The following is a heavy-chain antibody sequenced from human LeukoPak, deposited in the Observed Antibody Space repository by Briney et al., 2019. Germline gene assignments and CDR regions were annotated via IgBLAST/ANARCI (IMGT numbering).Heavy chain of an antibody. CDR2: ISGSGGST. Sequence: GGSLRLSCAASGFTFSSYAMSWVRQAPGKGLEWVSAISGSGGSTYYADSVKGRFTISRDNSKNTLYLQMNSLKAEDTAVYYCAKTRDYGGNPGQVDYWGQGTLVTVSS. J-gene: IGHJ4*02. D-gene: IGHD4-23*01. V-gene: IGHV3-23*01. CDR3: AKTRDYGGNPGQVDY. CDR1: GFTFSSYA.